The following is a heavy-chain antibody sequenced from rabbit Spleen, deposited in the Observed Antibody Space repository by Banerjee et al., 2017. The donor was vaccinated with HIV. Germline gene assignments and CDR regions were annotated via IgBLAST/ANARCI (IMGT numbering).Heavy chain of an antibody. V-gene: IGHV1S40*01. CDR3: AITTMTLVITDL. Sequence: QSLEESGGGLVKPGAALTLTCKASGFSFNSGYDMCWVRQAPGKGLEWIGYIDPVFGIAYYANWVNGRFSISRENAQNTVFLQMPGLTAADTATYFCAITTMTLVITDLWGPGTLVTVS. CDR1: GFSFNSGYD. J-gene: IGHJ4*01. D-gene: IGHD2-1*01. CDR2: IDPVFGIA.